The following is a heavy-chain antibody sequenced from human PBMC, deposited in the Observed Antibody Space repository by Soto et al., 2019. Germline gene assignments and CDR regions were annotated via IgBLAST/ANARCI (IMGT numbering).Heavy chain of an antibody. D-gene: IGHD3-3*01. Sequence: QVQLVESGGGVVQPGRSLRLSCAAAGFTFSSYGMHWVRQAPGKGLDWLAVASYDGSVKYYADSVKGRFTVSRDNSKNTLYLQMNGLRAEDTAVYFCAKDLRDFWSGWPQHYYYGMDVWGQGTTVIVSS. V-gene: IGHV3-30*18. CDR3: AKDLRDFWSGWPQHYYYGMDV. CDR2: ASYDGSVK. J-gene: IGHJ6*02. CDR1: GFTFSSYG.